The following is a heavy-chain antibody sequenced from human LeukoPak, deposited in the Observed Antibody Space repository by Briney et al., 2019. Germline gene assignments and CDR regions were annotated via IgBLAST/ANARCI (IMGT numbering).Heavy chain of an antibody. CDR2: ISGSGGST. D-gene: IGHD3-10*01. Sequence: GGSLRLSCAASGFTFSDYAMSWVRQAPGKGLEWVSGISGSGGSTYSADSVKGRFTISRDSSKNTLYLQMNSLRANDTAVYYCAKSPGGYSPRGVPSPFDYWGQGTLVTVSS. CDR1: GFTFSDYA. V-gene: IGHV3-23*01. J-gene: IGHJ4*02. CDR3: AKSPGGYSPRGVPSPFDY.